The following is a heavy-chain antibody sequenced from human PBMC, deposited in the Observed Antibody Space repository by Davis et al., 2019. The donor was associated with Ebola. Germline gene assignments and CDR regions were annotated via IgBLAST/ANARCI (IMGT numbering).Heavy chain of an antibody. CDR3: ARVRDGWEPQQKWFDP. Sequence: GESLKISCAASGFTFSSYWMHWVRQAPGKGLVWVSRIKSDGSSTSYADSVKGRFTISRDNAKNTLYLQMNSLRAEDTALYYCARVRDGWEPQQKWFDPWGQGTLVTVSS. CDR2: IKSDGSST. J-gene: IGHJ5*02. CDR1: GFTFSSYW. D-gene: IGHD1-14*01. V-gene: IGHV3-74*01.